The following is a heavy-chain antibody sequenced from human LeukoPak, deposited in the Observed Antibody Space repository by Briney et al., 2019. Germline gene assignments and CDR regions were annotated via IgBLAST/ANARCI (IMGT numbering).Heavy chain of an antibody. CDR1: GYTFTGYY. CDR2: INPNSGGT. D-gene: IGHD2-2*01. V-gene: IGHV1-2*02. J-gene: IGHJ4*02. Sequence: ASVKVSCKASGYTFTGYYMHWVRQAPGQGLEWMGWINPNSGGTNYAQKFQGRVTMTRDTSISTAYMELSRLRSDDTAVYYCARGGLWEVVPAAIGYWGQGTLVTVSS. CDR3: ARGGLWEVVPAAIGY.